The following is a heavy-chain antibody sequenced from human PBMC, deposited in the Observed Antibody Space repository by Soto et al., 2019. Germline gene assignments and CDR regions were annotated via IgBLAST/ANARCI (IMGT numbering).Heavy chain of an antibody. J-gene: IGHJ4*02. V-gene: IGHV4-30-4*01. CDR2: IYYSGNT. D-gene: IGHD3-22*01. CDR3: VRASYDSSTYYLDY. Sequence: QVQLQESGPGLVKPSQTLSLTCTVSGASISSGDYYWTWIRQPPGKGPEWIGSIYYSGNTYYNPSLKSRVTISVDPSNNQFSLKLSSVTAADTAVYYCVRASYDSSTYYLDYWGQGTLVTVSS. CDR1: GASISSGDYY.